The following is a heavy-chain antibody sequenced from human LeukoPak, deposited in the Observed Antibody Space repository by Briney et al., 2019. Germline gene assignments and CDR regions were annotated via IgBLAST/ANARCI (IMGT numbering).Heavy chain of an antibody. J-gene: IGHJ5*02. CDR3: AKDSVDCSSTSCYRILNWFDP. D-gene: IGHD2-2*01. CDR1: GFIFSYYG. CDR2: ISYDGRNK. V-gene: IGHV3-30*18. Sequence: GGSLRLSCAASGFIFSYYGMHWVRQAPGKGLERVAVISYDGRNKYYADSVKGRFTISRDHSKNTLYLQMNSLRAEDTAVYYCAKDSVDCSSTSCYRILNWFDPWGQGTLVTVSS.